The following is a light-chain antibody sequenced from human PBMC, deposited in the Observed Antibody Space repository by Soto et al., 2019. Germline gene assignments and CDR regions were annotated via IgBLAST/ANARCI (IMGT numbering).Light chain of an antibody. CDR3: AAWDDSLSGSYA. CDR2: RND. J-gene: IGLJ1*01. CDR1: SSNIGKNF. Sequence: QAVVTQPPSASGTPGQRVTISCSGASSNIGKNFVYWYQQLPRTTPKLLISRNDQRPSGVPERFSGSKSGTSASLAISGLLSEDEAEYYCAAWDDSLSGSYAFGTGTKVTVL. V-gene: IGLV1-47*01.